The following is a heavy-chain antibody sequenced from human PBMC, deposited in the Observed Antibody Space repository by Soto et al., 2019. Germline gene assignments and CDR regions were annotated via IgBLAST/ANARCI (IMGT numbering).Heavy chain of an antibody. CDR2: INSDGSST. CDR3: ASPYMYSSGLYFYGMDV. J-gene: IGHJ6*02. CDR1: GFTFSSYW. Sequence: EVQLVESGGGLVQPGGSLRLSCAASGFTFSSYWMHWLRQAPGKGLVWVSRINSDGSSTSYADSVKGRFTISRDNAKNTVYLQMNSLRAEDTAVYYCASPYMYSSGLYFYGMDVWGQGTTVTVSS. D-gene: IGHD6-19*01. V-gene: IGHV3-74*01.